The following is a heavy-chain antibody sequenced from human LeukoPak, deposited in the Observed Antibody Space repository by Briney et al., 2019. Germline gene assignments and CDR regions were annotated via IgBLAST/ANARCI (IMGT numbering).Heavy chain of an antibody. CDR3: ARVSPTYYDLWSGQPNWFDP. CDR1: GGSVSSYY. J-gene: IGHJ5*02. Sequence: SETLSLTCTVSGGSVSSYYWSWIRQPPGKGLEWIGYIYYSGSTNYNPSLKSRVTISVDTSKNQFSLKLSSVTAADTAVYYCARVSPTYYDLWSGQPNWFDPWGQGTLVTVSP. D-gene: IGHD3-3*01. V-gene: IGHV4-59*02. CDR2: IYYSGST.